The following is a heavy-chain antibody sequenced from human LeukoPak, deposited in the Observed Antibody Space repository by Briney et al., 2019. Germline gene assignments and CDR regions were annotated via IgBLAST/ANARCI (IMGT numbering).Heavy chain of an antibody. CDR3: ARGPSIVVVPAAILKDP. V-gene: IGHV3-30*03. CDR2: ISYDGSNK. D-gene: IGHD2-2*01. Sequence: GGSLRLSCAASGFTFSGYWMSWVRQAPGKGLEWVAVISYDGSNKYYADSVKGRFTISRDNSKNTLYLQMNSLRAEDTAVYYCARGPSIVVVPAAILKDPWGQGTLVTVSS. CDR1: GFTFSGYW. J-gene: IGHJ5*02.